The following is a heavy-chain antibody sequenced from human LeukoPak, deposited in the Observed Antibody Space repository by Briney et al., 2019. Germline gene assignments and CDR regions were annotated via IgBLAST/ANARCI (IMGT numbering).Heavy chain of an antibody. CDR2: INHSGST. V-gene: IGHV4-34*01. Sequence: PSETLSLTCAVYGGSFSGYYWSWIRQPPGKGLEWIGEINHSGSTNYNPSLKSRVTISVDTSKNQVSLKLSSVTAADTAVYYCARVVATVKIDYWGQGTLVTVSS. CDR3: ARVVATVKIDY. CDR1: GGSFSGYY. J-gene: IGHJ4*02. D-gene: IGHD4-17*01.